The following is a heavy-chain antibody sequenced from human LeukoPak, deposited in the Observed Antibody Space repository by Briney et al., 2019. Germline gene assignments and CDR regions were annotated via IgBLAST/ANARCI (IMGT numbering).Heavy chain of an antibody. CDR3: AKGYSGYDYRWFDP. J-gene: IGHJ5*02. CDR2: ISGSGGST. V-gene: IGHV3-23*01. CDR1: GFTFSSYA. D-gene: IGHD5-12*01. Sequence: PGGSLRLSCAASGFTFSSYAMSWARQAPGKGLEWVSAISGSGGSTYYADSVKGRFTISRDNSKNTLYLQMNSLRAEDTAVYYCAKGYSGYDYRWFDPWGQGTLVTVSS.